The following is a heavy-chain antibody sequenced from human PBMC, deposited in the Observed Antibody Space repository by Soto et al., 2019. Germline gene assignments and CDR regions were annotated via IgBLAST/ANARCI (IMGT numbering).Heavy chain of an antibody. Sequence: GASVKVSCKASGGTFSSYAISWVRQAPGQGLEWMGGIIPIFGTANYAQKFQGRVTITADESTSTAYMELSSLRSEDTAVYYCARVPTSGSYYAPFGYWGQGTLVTVSS. V-gene: IGHV1-69*13. J-gene: IGHJ4*02. CDR2: IIPIFGTA. CDR3: ARVPTSGSYYAPFGY. D-gene: IGHD1-26*01. CDR1: GGTFSSYA.